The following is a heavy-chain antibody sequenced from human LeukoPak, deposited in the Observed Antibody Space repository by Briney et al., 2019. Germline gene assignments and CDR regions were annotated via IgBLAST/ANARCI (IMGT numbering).Heavy chain of an antibody. CDR2: IKEDGSAQ. Sequence: PGGSLRLSRAASGFTFNSYWMSWVRQAPGKGLEWVANIKEDGSAQYYVDSVKGRFTISRDNAQNSLNLQMNSLRAEDTAVYYCATSSNAPGNHWGQGTLVTVSS. V-gene: IGHV3-7*01. CDR1: GFTFNSYW. D-gene: IGHD2-2*01. CDR3: ATSSNAPGNH. J-gene: IGHJ5*02.